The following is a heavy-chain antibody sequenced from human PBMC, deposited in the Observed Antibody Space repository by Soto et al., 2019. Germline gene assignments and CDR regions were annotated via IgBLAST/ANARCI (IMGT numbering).Heavy chain of an antibody. V-gene: IGHV3-33*01. Sequence: QVQLVESGGGVVQPGRSLRLSCAASGFTFSSYGMHWVRQAPGKGLEWVAVIWYDGSNKYYADSVKGRFTISRDNSKNTLYLQMNILRAEDTAVYYCARANYDYIWGSYPDDAFDIWGQGTMVTVSS. J-gene: IGHJ3*02. CDR3: ARANYDYIWGSYPDDAFDI. D-gene: IGHD3-16*02. CDR2: IWYDGSNK. CDR1: GFTFSSYG.